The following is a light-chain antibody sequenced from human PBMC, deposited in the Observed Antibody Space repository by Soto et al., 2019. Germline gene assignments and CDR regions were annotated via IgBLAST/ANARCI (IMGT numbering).Light chain of an antibody. V-gene: IGKV1-27*01. CDR3: QEYNSAPPLT. CDR2: AAS. J-gene: IGKJ4*01. CDR1: QGISNY. Sequence: DIQMTQSPSSLSASVGDRVTITCRASQGISNYLAWYQQKPGKVPTLLIYAASTLQSWVPSRFSGSGSGTDFTLTISSLQPEDVATYYCQEYNSAPPLTFGGGTKVEIK.